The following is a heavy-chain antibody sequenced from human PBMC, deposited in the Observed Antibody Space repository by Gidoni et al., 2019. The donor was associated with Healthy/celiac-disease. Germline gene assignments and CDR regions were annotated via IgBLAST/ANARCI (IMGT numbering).Heavy chain of an antibody. CDR3: ARVIEQWLESMDV. D-gene: IGHD6-19*01. CDR2: LRSSSIYI. J-gene: IGHJ6*02. Sequence: EVQLVEAGGGLVKPGGALRLSCAASGFTFSSYSMNWVRQAPGKGLGWVSSLRSSSIYISYAASVTGRFTISRDNAKTSLYLQMNSLRAEDTAVYYCARVIEQWLESMDVWGQGTTVTVSS. V-gene: IGHV3-21*01. CDR1: GFTFSSYS.